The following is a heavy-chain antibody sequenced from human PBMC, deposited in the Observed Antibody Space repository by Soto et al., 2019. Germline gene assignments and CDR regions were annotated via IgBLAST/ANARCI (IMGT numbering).Heavy chain of an antibody. CDR1: GFTVSGNY. J-gene: IGHJ4*02. D-gene: IGHD5-12*01. CDR2: IYSGGSA. CDR3: ARGYSDFSFDY. V-gene: IGHV3-66*01. Sequence: GGSLRLSCAASGFTVSGNYLTWVRQAPGKGLEWVSVIYSGGSAYYADSVKGRFTISRDNSKNTLYLQMNSLRAEDTAVYYCARGYSDFSFDYWGQGTLVTVSS.